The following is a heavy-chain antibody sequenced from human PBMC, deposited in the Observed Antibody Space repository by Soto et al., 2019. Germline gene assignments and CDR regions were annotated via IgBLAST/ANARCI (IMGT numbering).Heavy chain of an antibody. CDR1: GGSISSYY. CDR2: IYYNGNT. CDR3: ARHSRVHYDFDY. V-gene: IGHV4-59*08. Sequence: QVQLQESGPGLVKPPETLSLTCSVSGGSISSYYWSWIRQPPGKGLEWIGYIYYNGNTNYNPSLNSRVTISVDTAKNQFSLRLSSVTAADSAVYYCARHSRVHYDFDYWGQGTLVTVSS. J-gene: IGHJ4*02. D-gene: IGHD3-3*01.